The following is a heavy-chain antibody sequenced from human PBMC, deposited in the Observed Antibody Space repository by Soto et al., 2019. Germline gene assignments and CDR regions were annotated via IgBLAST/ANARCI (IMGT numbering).Heavy chain of an antibody. J-gene: IGHJ3*02. Sequence: ETLSLTCAVSGGSISSGGYSWSWVRQAPGKGLEWVSVIYSGGSTYYADSVKGRFTISRDNSKNTLYLQMNSLRAEDTAVYYCAREEYCISTSCQRPKNAFDIWGQGTMVTVSS. V-gene: IGHV3-53*01. D-gene: IGHD2-2*01. CDR1: GGSISSGGYS. CDR3: AREEYCISTSCQRPKNAFDI. CDR2: IYSGGST.